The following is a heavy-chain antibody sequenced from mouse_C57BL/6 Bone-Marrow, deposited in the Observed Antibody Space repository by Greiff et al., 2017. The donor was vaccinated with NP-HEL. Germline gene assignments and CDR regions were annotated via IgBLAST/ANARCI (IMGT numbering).Heavy chain of an antibody. CDR3: TTGGYDDGGDY. CDR2: IDPEDGDT. V-gene: IGHV14-1*01. J-gene: IGHJ2*01. D-gene: IGHD2-2*01. CDR1: GFNIKDYY. Sequence: VQLQQSGAELVRPGASVKLSCTASGFNIKDYYMHWVKQSPEQGLEWIGRIDPEDGDTEYAPKFQGKATMTAHTSSNTAYLQLSSLTSEDTAVYYCTTGGYDDGGDYWGQGTTLTVSS.